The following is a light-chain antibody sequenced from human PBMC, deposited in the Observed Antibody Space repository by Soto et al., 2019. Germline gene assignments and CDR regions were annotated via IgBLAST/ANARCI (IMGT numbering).Light chain of an antibody. V-gene: IGKV3-20*01. CDR1: QSLTTRY. J-gene: IGKJ5*01. Sequence: EIVLTQSPGTLSLFPGERATLSCRASQSLTTRYLAWYQQKPGQAPRLLIYGASSRATGIPDRFSGSGSGTDXTXTIXXXEPXXXXXXXXXXXXSSPTFGQGTRLEIK. CDR3: XXXXSSPT. CDR2: GAS.